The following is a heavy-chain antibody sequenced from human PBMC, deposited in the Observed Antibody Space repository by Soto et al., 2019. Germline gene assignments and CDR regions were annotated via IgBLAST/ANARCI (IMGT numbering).Heavy chain of an antibody. V-gene: IGHV3-30*03. CDR2: ISIRGGDE. D-gene: IGHD6-6*01. Sequence: QVQLVESGGGAVRPGKSLRRSCAAAGFTFSSYAMHWARQAPGKGLEWVTVISIRGGDEYYAESVRGRFTISRDDSKSTLYLLMDSLRVEDTAVYYCARGTIVARQHLDYWGQGTLVTVSS. J-gene: IGHJ4*02. CDR1: GFTFSSYA. CDR3: ARGTIVARQHLDY.